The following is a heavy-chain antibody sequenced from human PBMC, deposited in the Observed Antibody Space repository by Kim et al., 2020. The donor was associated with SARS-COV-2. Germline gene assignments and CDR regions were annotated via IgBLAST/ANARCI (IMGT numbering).Heavy chain of an antibody. CDR2: IWDDGSKK. J-gene: IGHJ4*02. CDR3: ANGGSSSSWAHLY. Sequence: GGSLRLSCAASGFTFSSYGMHWVRQAPGKGLEWVADIWDDGSKKYYVDSVKGRFTISRDNSKNTLYLQMNSLRSEDTAVYYCANGGSSSSWAHLYWGQGTLVTVSS. CDR1: GFTFSSYG. V-gene: IGHV3-33*06. D-gene: IGHD2-2*01.